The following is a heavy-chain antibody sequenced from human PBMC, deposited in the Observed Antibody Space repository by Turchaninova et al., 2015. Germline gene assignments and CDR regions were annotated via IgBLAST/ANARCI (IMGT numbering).Heavy chain of an antibody. CDR2: INCHSRGK. Sequence: QVQLVQSGAEVENPGASVKVCCTASCYTLTAYYMHWVRQAPGKGLGGMGQINCHSRGKNYAQKFQGTVTMTRDTSISTAYMELRRLRSDDTAVYYCAREVPSSSWSYFDYWGQGTLVTVSS. CDR1: CYTLTAYY. V-gene: IGHV1-2*06. CDR3: AREVPSSSWSYFDY. J-gene: IGHJ4*02. D-gene: IGHD6-13*01.